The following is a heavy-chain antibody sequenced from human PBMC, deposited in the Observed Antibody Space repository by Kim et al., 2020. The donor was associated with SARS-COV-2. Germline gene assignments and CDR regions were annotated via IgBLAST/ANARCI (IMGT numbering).Heavy chain of an antibody. V-gene: IGHV4-39*01. J-gene: IGHJ5*02. CDR2: IYYSGST. Sequence: SETLSLTCTVSGGSISSSSYYWGWIRQPPGKGLEWIGSIYYSGSTYYNPSLKSRVTISVDTSKNQFSLKLSSVTAADTAVYYCARPVPNDLVPYCGGDCPVRSGWFDPWGQGTLVTVSS. D-gene: IGHD2-21*02. CDR3: ARPVPNDLVPYCGGDCPVRSGWFDP. CDR1: GGSISSSSYY.